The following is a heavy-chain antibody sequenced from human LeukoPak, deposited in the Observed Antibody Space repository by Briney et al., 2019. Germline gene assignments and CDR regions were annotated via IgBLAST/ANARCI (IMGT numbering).Heavy chain of an antibody. D-gene: IGHD3-22*01. CDR1: GYTFTSYG. CDR2: ISAYNGNT. J-gene: IGHJ4*02. CDR3: ARVSYDSSGYYYVEMTLDY. Sequence: ASVKVSCKASGYTFTSYGISWVRQAPGQGLEWMGWISAYNGNTNYAQKLQGRVTMTTDTSTSTAYMELSSLRSEDTAVYYCARVSYDSSGYYYVEMTLDYWGQGTLVTVSS. V-gene: IGHV1-18*01.